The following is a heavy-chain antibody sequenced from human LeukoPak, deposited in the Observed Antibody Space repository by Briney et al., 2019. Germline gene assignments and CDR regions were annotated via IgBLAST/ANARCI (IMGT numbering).Heavy chain of an antibody. CDR2: IYSGGST. D-gene: IGHD3-22*01. J-gene: IGHJ3*02. Sequence: GGSLRLSCAASGFTVSSNYMSWVRQAPGKGLEWVSVIYSGGSTYYADSVKGRFTISRDNSKNTLYLQMNSLRAEDTAVYYCARGRYYYDSSGYYYGDAFDIWGQGTMVTVSS. CDR1: GFTVSSNY. V-gene: IGHV3-66*01. CDR3: ARGRYYYDSSGYYYGDAFDI.